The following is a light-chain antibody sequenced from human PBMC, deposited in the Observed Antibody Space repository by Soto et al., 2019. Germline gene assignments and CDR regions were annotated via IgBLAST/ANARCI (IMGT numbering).Light chain of an antibody. Sequence: DIQMTQSPSSLSASVGDRVTITCRASQSISSYLNWYQQKPGKAPKLLIYAASSLQSGVPSRFSCSGSGTDFTLTISSLQPEDFATYYCQQSYSTFTWTFGQGTKVEIK. J-gene: IGKJ1*01. CDR2: AAS. CDR3: QQSYSTFTWT. CDR1: QSISSY. V-gene: IGKV1-39*01.